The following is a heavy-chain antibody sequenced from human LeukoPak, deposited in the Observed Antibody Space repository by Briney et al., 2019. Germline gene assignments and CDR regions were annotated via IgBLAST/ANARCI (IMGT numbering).Heavy chain of an antibody. CDR2: INPSGGST. CDR3: ARDPRPSYDSSDYYYPGDY. J-gene: IGHJ4*02. Sequence: ASVKVSCKASGYTFTSYYMHWVRQAPGQGLGWMAIINPSGGSTKYAQKFQGRVTMTRDTPTSTVYMELSSLRSEDTAVYYCARDPRPSYDSSDYYYPGDYWGQGTLVTVSS. V-gene: IGHV1-46*01. CDR1: GYTFTSYY. D-gene: IGHD3-22*01.